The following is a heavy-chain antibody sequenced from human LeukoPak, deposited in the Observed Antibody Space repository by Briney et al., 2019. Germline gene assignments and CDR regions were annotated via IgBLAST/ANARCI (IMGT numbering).Heavy chain of an antibody. Sequence: GGSLRLSCAASGFTFSSYGMNWVRQAPGKGLEWVGRIKSKTDGGTTDYAAPVKGRFTISRDDSKNTLYLQMNSLKTEDTAVYYCTTAPLAVAAEGGLNDYWGQGTLVTVSS. D-gene: IGHD6-19*01. CDR2: IKSKTDGGTT. J-gene: IGHJ4*02. CDR1: GFTFSSYG. V-gene: IGHV3-15*01. CDR3: TTAPLAVAAEGGLNDY.